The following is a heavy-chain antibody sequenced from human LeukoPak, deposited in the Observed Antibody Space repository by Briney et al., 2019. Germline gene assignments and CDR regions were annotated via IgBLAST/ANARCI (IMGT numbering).Heavy chain of an antibody. D-gene: IGHD2-15*01. Sequence: PSETLSLTCTVSGGSISSGDYYWSWIRQPPGKGLEWIGYIYYSGSTYYNPSLKSRVTISVDTSKNQFSLKLSSVTAADTAVYYCAREDTRGNWFDPWGQGTLVTVSS. J-gene: IGHJ5*02. CDR3: AREDTRGNWFDP. CDR2: IYYSGST. V-gene: IGHV4-30-4*08. CDR1: GGSISSGDYY.